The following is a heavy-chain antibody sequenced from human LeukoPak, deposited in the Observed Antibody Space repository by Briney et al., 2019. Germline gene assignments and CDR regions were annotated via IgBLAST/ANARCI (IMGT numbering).Heavy chain of an antibody. D-gene: IGHD3-10*01. CDR2: IIPIFGTA. Sequence: ASVKVSCKASGGTFSSYAISWVRQAPGQGLEWMGGIIPIFGTANYAQKFQGRVTITTDESTSTAYMELSSLRAEDTAVYYCAKDLRGGLPVWFGELNSNPYWGQGTLVTVSS. J-gene: IGHJ4*02. CDR3: AKDLRGGLPVWFGELNSNPY. V-gene: IGHV1-69*05. CDR1: GGTFSSYA.